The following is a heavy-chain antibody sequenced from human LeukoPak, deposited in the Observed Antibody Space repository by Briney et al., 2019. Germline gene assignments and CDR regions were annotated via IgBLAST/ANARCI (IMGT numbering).Heavy chain of an antibody. J-gene: IGHJ4*02. CDR3: AKDRVKNYYDSSQPFDY. CDR1: GFTFSSYG. D-gene: IGHD3-22*01. V-gene: IGHV3-30*02. CDR2: IRYDGSDK. Sequence: GGSLRLSCAASGFTFSSYGMHWVRQAPGKGLEWVAFIRYDGSDKYYADSVKGRFTISRDNSKNTLYLQMNSLRAEDTAAYYRAKDRVKNYYDSSQPFDYWGQGTLVTVSS.